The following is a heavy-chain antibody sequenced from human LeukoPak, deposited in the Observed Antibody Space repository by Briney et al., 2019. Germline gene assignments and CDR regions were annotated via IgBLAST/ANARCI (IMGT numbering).Heavy chain of an antibody. CDR1: GYSFTNYW. V-gene: IGHV5-51*01. CDR3: ARSGRLGYCSGGSCFRWDY. J-gene: IGHJ4*02. CDR2: IYPDDSDT. Sequence: PGESLKISCKVSGYSFTNYWIGWVRQMPGKGLEWMGIIYPDDSDTKYSPSLQGQVTISADKSISTAYLQWSSLKASDTAMYYCARSGRLGYCSGGSCFRWDYWGQGTLVSVSS. D-gene: IGHD2-15*01.